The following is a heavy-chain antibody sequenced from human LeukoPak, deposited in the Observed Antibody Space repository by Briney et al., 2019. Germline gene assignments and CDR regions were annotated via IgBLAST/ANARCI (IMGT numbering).Heavy chain of an antibody. V-gene: IGHV3-23*01. D-gene: IGHD3-9*01. CDR2: ISGSGGSA. Sequence: SGGSLRLSCAASGFILRICAMSWVREAPGEGGEGGSAISGSGGSAAHENSVKGRFTNSTDNSKNPLYLQMNSLSAADTAVYYCAKVGYYDLLPAFRQAFDYWGQGTLVTVSS. J-gene: IGHJ4*02. CDR1: GFILRICA. CDR3: AKVGYYDLLPAFRQAFDY.